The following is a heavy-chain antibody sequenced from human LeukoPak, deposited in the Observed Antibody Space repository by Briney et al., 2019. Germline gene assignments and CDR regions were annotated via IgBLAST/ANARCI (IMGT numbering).Heavy chain of an antibody. CDR2: NYPGDSDT. CDR1: GYSFTSYW. CDR3: ARQGQQLDLHFGY. V-gene: IGHV5-51*01. Sequence: GESLKISCKGSGYSFTSYWIGWVRQMPGKGLEWMGINYPGDSDTRYSPSFQGQVTISADKSISTAYLQWSSLKASDTAMYYCARQGQQLDLHFGYWGQGTLVTVSS. J-gene: IGHJ4*02. D-gene: IGHD6-13*01.